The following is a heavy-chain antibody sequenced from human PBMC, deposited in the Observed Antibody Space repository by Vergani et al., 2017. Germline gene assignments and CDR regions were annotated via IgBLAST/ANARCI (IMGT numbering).Heavy chain of an antibody. D-gene: IGHD2-2*02. CDR3: AKASAARYCSSTSCYTYYYYGMDV. CDR1: GFTFSSYS. Sequence: EVQLVESGGGLVKPGGSLRLSCAASGFTFSSYSMNWVRQAPGKGLEWVSSISSSSSYMYYADSVKGRFTISRDNAKNTLYLQMNSLRAEDTAVYYCAKASAARYCSSTSCYTYYYYGMDVWGQGTTVTVSS. J-gene: IGHJ6*02. CDR2: ISSSSSYM. V-gene: IGHV3-21*04.